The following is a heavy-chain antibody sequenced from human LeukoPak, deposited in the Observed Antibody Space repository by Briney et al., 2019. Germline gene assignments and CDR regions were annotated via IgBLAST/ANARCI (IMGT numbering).Heavy chain of an antibody. CDR2: IWYDGSNK. V-gene: IGHV3-33*06. D-gene: IGHD6-19*01. CDR3: VKSPGYSSGWYIDY. Sequence: GRSLRLSCAASGFTFSSYGMHWVRQAPGKGLEWVAVIWYDGSNKYYADSVKGRFTISRDNSKNTLYLQMNSLRAEDTAVYYCVKSPGYSSGWYIDYWGQGTLVTVSS. CDR1: GFTFSSYG. J-gene: IGHJ4*02.